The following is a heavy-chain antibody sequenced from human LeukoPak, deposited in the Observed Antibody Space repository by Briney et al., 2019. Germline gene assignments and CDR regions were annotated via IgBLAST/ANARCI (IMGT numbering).Heavy chain of an antibody. J-gene: IGHJ4*02. CDR2: IYYIGST. CDR3: ARVVGATGSSDY. V-gene: IGHV4-59*01. Sequence: SETLSLTCTVSGGSISSDYWSWIRQPPGKGLEWIGYIYYIGSTNYNPSLKSRITISVDTSKSHFSLKLSSVTAADTAVYYCARVVGATGSSDYWGQGTLVTVSS. CDR1: GGSISSDY. D-gene: IGHD1-26*01.